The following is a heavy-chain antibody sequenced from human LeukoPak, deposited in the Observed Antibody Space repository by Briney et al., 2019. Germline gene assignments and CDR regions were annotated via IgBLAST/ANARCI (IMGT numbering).Heavy chain of an antibody. V-gene: IGHV3-74*01. CDR1: GFTFSSYW. Sequence: GGSLRLSCAASGFTFSSYWMHWVRQAPGKGLVWVSRISSDGSSTSYADSVKGRFTISRDNAKNTLYLQMNNLRAEDTAVYYCSSGNPHAFDIWGQGTMVTVSS. D-gene: IGHD4-23*01. CDR3: SSGNPHAFDI. CDR2: ISSDGSST. J-gene: IGHJ3*02.